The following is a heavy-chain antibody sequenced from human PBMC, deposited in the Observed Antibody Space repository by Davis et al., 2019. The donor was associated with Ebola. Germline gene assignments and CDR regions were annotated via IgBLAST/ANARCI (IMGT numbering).Heavy chain of an antibody. V-gene: IGHV4-34*01. CDR3: ARGGYSYGPRHYYGMDV. CDR1: GGSFSGYY. D-gene: IGHD5-18*01. Sequence: PSETLSLTCAVYGGSFSGYYWSWIRQPPGKGLEWIGEINHSGSTNYNPSLKSRVTISVDTSKNQFSLKLSSVTAADTAVYYCARGGYSYGPRHYYGMDVWGQGTTVTVSS. J-gene: IGHJ6*02. CDR2: INHSGST.